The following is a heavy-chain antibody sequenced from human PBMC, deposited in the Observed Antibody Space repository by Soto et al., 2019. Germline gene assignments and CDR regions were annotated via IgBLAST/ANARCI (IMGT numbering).Heavy chain of an antibody. V-gene: IGHV3-33*01. D-gene: IGHD3-16*01. J-gene: IGHJ3*02. CDR3: EGGGDAFDT. Sequence: QVQLVESGGGVVQPGRSLRLSCVASGFTFSSFGMHWLRQAPGKGLEWVAGIWYDASNKYYADSVKGRFTISRDNSKNTLYLQMNSLSVEDMAVYSCEGGGDAFDTWGHGTMVTVSS. CDR1: GFTFSSFG. CDR2: IWYDASNK.